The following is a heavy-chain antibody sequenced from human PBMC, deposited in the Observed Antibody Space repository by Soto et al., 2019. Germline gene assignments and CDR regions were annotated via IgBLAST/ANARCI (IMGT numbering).Heavy chain of an antibody. CDR3: ASYTYYYGSGSTPSGFDY. CDR1: GYTFTSYR. J-gene: IGHJ4*02. CDR2: ISAYNGNT. D-gene: IGHD3-10*01. Sequence: QVQLVQSGAEVKKPGASVKVSCKASGYTFTSYRISWVRQAPGQGLEWMGWISAYNGNTNYAQKLQGRVTMTTDTSTSTAYMELRSLRSDDTAVYYCASYTYYYGSGSTPSGFDYWGQGTLVTVSS. V-gene: IGHV1-18*01.